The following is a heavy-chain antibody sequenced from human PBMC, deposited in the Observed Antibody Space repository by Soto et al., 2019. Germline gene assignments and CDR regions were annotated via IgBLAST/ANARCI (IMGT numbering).Heavy chain of an antibody. CDR1: GGSISSGDYY. CDR3: ARAVAATVLDY. V-gene: IGHV4-30-4*01. Sequence: SETLSLTCTVSGGSISSGDYYWSWIRQPPGKGLEWIGYIYYSGSTYYNPSLKSRVTISVDTSKNQFSLKLSSVTAADTAVYYCARAVAATVLDYWGQGTLLTVSS. J-gene: IGHJ4*02. CDR2: IYYSGST. D-gene: IGHD2-15*01.